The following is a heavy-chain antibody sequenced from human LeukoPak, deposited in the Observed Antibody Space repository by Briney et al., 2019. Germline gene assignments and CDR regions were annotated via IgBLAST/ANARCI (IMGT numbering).Heavy chain of an antibody. J-gene: IGHJ6*03. CDR2: INPNSGGT. CDR3: ARDRGGAYYMDV. CDR1: GYTFTGYY. Sequence: ASVKVSCKASGYTFTGYYMHWVRQAPGQGLEWMGWINPNSGGTNYAQKFQGRVTMTRDTSISTAYMELSRLRSDDTAVYYCARDRGGAYYMDVWGKGTTATISS. V-gene: IGHV1-2*02. D-gene: IGHD3-16*01.